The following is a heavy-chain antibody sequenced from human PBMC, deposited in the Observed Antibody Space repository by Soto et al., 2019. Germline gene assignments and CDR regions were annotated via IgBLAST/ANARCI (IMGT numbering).Heavy chain of an antibody. D-gene: IGHD3-10*01. CDR3: ARHSYYYGSTYGRWLDP. J-gene: IGHJ5*02. CDR1: GGSISSSSYY. V-gene: IGHV4-39*01. CDR2: IYYSGST. Sequence: SETLSLTCTVSGGSISSSSYYWGWIRQPPGKGLEWIGSIYYSGSTYYNPSLKSRVTISVDTSKNQFSLKLRSVTAADTAVYYCARHSYYYGSTYGRWLDPWGQGALVTVSS.